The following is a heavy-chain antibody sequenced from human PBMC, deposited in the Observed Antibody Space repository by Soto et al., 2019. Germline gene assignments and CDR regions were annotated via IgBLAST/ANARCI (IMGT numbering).Heavy chain of an antibody. CDR1: EFIFRTYW. V-gene: IGHV3-7*01. Sequence: EVQLVESGGDLVQPGGSLRLSCAASEFIFRTYWMSWVRQTPGKGLERVATINDDGSKQYYLDSVKGRFTISRDNAKNSLYLQMNSLRDEDPAVYYCARIIAAGGRAFDIRGQGTMVTVSS. CDR3: ARIIAAGGRAFDI. CDR2: INDDGSKQ. D-gene: IGHD6-13*01. J-gene: IGHJ3*02.